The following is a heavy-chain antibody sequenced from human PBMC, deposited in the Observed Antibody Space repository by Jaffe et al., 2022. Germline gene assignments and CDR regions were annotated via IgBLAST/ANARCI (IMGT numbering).Heavy chain of an antibody. Sequence: EVQLVESGGGLVQPGGSLRLSCAASGFTFSSYWMSWVRQAPGKGLEWVANIKQDGSEKYYVDSVKGRFTISRDNAKNSLYLQMNSLRAEDTAVYYCARGDPPYYDYIWGSYRYPNHFDYWGQGTLVTVSS. CDR1: GFTFSSYW. D-gene: IGHD3-16*02. V-gene: IGHV3-7*01. CDR2: IKQDGSEK. J-gene: IGHJ4*02. CDR3: ARGDPPYYDYIWGSYRYPNHFDY.